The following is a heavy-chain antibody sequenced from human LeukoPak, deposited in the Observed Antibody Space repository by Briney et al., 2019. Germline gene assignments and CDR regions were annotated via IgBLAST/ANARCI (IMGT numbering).Heavy chain of an antibody. D-gene: IGHD2-2*01. V-gene: IGHV4-34*01. J-gene: IGHJ5*02. CDR3: ARGGYCSRTSCYGGGFDP. CDR2: INHSGST. CDR1: GGSFSGYY. Sequence: SSETLSLTCAVYGGSFSGYYWSWIRQPPGKGLEWIGEINHSGSTNYNPSLKSRVAISVDTSKNQFSLKLSSVSAADTAVYYWARGGYCSRTSCYGGGFDPWGQGTLVTVSS.